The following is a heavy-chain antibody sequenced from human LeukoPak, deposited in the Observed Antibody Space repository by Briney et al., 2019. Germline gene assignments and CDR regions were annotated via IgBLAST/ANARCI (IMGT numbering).Heavy chain of an antibody. D-gene: IGHD3-22*01. J-gene: IGHJ5*02. Sequence: ASVKVSCKASGYTFTSYYMHWVRQAPGQGLEWMGIINPSGGSTSYAQKFQGRVTMTRDTSTSTVYMELSSLRSEDTAVYYCARGRKAWIVGGSWFDPWGQGTLVTVSS. CDR3: ARGRKAWIVGGSWFDP. V-gene: IGHV1-46*01. CDR2: INPSGGST. CDR1: GYTFTSYY.